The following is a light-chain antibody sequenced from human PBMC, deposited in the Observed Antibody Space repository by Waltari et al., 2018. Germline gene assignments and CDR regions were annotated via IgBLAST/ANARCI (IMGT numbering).Light chain of an antibody. V-gene: IGKV1-5*03. CDR1: QSINSL. CDR2: TAS. CDR3: QQYDSFPYT. J-gene: IGKJ2*01. Sequence: DIQMTQSPSTLSASIGDRVTFTCRASQSINSLLAWYQQKPGKTPKLLIYTASNLDSGVPSRFSGSGSGTEFTVTISSLQPDDLATYYCQQYDSFPYTFGQGTKLEIK.